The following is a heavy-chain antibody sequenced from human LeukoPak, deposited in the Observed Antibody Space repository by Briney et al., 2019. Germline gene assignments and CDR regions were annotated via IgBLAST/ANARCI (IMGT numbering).Heavy chain of an antibody. CDR2: IYTSGST. V-gene: IGHV4-4*07. CDR3: ARDYYGSGSYYSGAWFDP. Sequence: SETLSLTCTVSGGSISSYYWSWIRQPAGKGLEWIGRIYTSGSTNYNPSLKSRVTMSVDTSKNQFSLKLSSVTAADTAVYYCARDYYGSGSYYSGAWFDPWGQGTLVTVSS. D-gene: IGHD3-10*01. J-gene: IGHJ5*02. CDR1: GGSISSYY.